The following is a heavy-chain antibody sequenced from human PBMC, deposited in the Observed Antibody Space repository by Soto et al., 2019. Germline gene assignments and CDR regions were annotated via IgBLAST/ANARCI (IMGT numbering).Heavy chain of an antibody. CDR2: IYPDDSDT. CDR1: GYSFNNDW. D-gene: IGHD2-15*01. V-gene: IGHV5-51*01. Sequence: RGESLKISCKGSGYSFNNDWIGWVRQMPGKGLEWMGIIYPDDSDTRYSPSFQGQVTISADKSITTAYLQWSSLKASDSAMYYCARKAAVFDDWGQGTLVTVSS. CDR3: ARKAAVFDD. J-gene: IGHJ4*02.